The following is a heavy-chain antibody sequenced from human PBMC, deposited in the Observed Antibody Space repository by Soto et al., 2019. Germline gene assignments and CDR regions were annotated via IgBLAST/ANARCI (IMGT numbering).Heavy chain of an antibody. CDR3: ARGGVSTRTFDY. J-gene: IGHJ4*02. Sequence: GESLKISCKGSGYNFAGYWIAWVRQMPGKGLELMGIIYPSDSDTRYRPSFQGQVTISADKSISSAYLQWSSLRASDTAMYYCARGGVSTRTFDYWGQGTPVTFSS. CDR1: GYNFAGYW. CDR2: IYPSDSDT. D-gene: IGHD3-3*01. V-gene: IGHV5-51*01.